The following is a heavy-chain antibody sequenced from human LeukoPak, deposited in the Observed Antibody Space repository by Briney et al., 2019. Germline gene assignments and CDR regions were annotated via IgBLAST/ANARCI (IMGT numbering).Heavy chain of an antibody. CDR3: AKGGPSVLLWFGAFDY. J-gene: IGHJ4*02. D-gene: IGHD3-10*01. CDR1: GFTFSSYA. Sequence: GGSLRLSCAASGFTFSSYAMHWVRQAPGKGLEWVAVISYDGSNKYYADSVKGRFTISRDNSKNTLYLQMNSLRAEDTAVYYCAKGGPSVLLWFGAFDYWGQGTLVTVSS. V-gene: IGHV3-30*04. CDR2: ISYDGSNK.